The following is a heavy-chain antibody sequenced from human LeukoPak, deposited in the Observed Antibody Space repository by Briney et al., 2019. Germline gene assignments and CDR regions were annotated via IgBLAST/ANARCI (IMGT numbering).Heavy chain of an antibody. CDR1: GYTFITYG. CDR2: ISAYNGNT. V-gene: IGHV1-18*01. CDR3: ARNVPKTGDFFY. D-gene: IGHD7-27*01. Sequence: ASVKVSCKASGYTFITYGISWVRQAPGQGLEWMGWISAYNGNTNYAQKFQGRVTLTRDTSISTAYMELSGLRSDDTAVYYCARNVPKTGDFFYWGQGTLVTVSS. J-gene: IGHJ4*02.